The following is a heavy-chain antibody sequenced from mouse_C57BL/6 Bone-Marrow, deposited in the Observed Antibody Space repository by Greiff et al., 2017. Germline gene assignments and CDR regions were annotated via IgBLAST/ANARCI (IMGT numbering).Heavy chain of an antibody. D-gene: IGHD4-1*02. CDR1: GYTFTSYW. V-gene: IGHV1-69*01. CDR2: IDPSDSYT. CDR3: ARPTGTHYFDY. J-gene: IGHJ2*01. Sequence: QVQLQQPGAELVMPGASVKLSCKASGYTFTSYWMHWVKQRPGQGLEWIGEIDPSDSYTNYNQTFKGKSTLTVDKSSSTAYMQLSSLTSEDSAVYYCARPTGTHYFDYWGQGTTLTVSS.